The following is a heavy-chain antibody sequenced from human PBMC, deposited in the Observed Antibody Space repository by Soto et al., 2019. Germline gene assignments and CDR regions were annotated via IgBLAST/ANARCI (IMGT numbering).Heavy chain of an antibody. CDR1: RFTFRDYA. CDR3: AKGSVRLVRGVIPHFDY. Sequence: EVQLLESGGGLVQPGGSLRLSCAASRFTFRDYAMTWVRQAPGKGLEWVSAITGSGGSTYYADSVKGRFTISRDNSKNTMYLQMNSLRAEDTAVYYCAKGSVRLVRGVIPHFDYWGQGTLVTVSS. D-gene: IGHD3-10*01. J-gene: IGHJ4*02. CDR2: ITGSGGST. V-gene: IGHV3-23*01.